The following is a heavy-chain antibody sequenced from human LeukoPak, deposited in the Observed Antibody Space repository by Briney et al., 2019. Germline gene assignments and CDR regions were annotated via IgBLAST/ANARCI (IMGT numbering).Heavy chain of an antibody. J-gene: IGHJ4*02. CDR2: INHSGST. CDR1: GGSFSGYY. Sequence: PSETLSLTCAVYGGSFSGYYWSWIRQPPGKGLEWIGEINHSGSTNYNPSPKSRVTISVDTSKNQFSLKLSSVTAADTAVYYCAREGDDSSGYYYMDYWGQGTLVTVSS. V-gene: IGHV4-34*01. D-gene: IGHD3-22*01. CDR3: AREGDDSSGYYYMDY.